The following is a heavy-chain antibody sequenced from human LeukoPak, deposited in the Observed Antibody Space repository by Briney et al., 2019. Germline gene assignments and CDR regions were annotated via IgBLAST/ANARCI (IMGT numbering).Heavy chain of an antibody. D-gene: IGHD3-10*01. CDR1: GGTFSSYA. J-gene: IGHJ4*02. V-gene: IGHV1-69*05. CDR2: IIPIFGTA. Sequence: SVKVSCKASGGTFSSYAISWVRQAPGQGLEWMGGIIPIFGTANYAQKFQGRVTITTDESTSTAYMELSSLRSEDTAVHYCATGTPGREYYFDYWGQGTLVTVSS. CDR3: ATGTPGREYYFDY.